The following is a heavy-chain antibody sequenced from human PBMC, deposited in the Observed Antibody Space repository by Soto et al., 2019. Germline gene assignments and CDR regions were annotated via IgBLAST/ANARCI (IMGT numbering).Heavy chain of an antibody. CDR3: ATWFDYGDYVGLNWFDP. CDR2: IYYSGST. Sequence: NPSETLSLTCTVSGGSISSGDYYWSWIRQPPGKGLEWIGYIYYSGSTYYNPSLKSRVTISVDTSKNQFSLKLSSVTAADTAVYYCATWFDYGDYVGLNWFDPWGQGTLVTVSS. V-gene: IGHV4-30-4*01. CDR1: GGSISSGDYY. J-gene: IGHJ5*02. D-gene: IGHD4-17*01.